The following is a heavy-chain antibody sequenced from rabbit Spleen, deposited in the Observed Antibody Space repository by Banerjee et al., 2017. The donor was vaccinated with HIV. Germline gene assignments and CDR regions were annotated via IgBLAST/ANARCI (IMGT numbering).Heavy chain of an antibody. CDR2: IAPVFGIT. V-gene: IGHV1S7*01. CDR1: GFTLSSYY. CDR3: ARDGAGGSYFAL. J-gene: IGHJ4*01. D-gene: IGHD8-1*01. Sequence: QLEESAGGLVQPGGSLKLSCKASGFTLSSYYMNWVRQAPGKGLEWIGYIAPVFGITYYAKWVNGRFSISRENAQNTVFLQMTSLTAADTATYFCARDGAGGSYFALWGPGTLFTVS.